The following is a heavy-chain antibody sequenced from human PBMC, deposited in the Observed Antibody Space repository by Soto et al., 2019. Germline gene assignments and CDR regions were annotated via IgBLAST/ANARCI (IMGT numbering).Heavy chain of an antibody. CDR3: VKGHRDSSYYFDY. V-gene: IGHV3-23*01. Sequence: EVQLLESGGGLVQPGGSLRLSCAASGFTVSFCAMSWVRQAPGKGLEWVSSIRGSGGDTYFADSVRGRFTISRDNSKNTLYLQMNSLRVEATAVYYWVKGHRDSSYYFDYWGQGTLVTVSS. D-gene: IGHD6-6*01. CDR1: GFTVSFCA. J-gene: IGHJ4*02. CDR2: IRGSGGDT.